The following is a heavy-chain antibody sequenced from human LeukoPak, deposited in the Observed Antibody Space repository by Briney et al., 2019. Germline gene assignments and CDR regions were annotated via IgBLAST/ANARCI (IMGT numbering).Heavy chain of an antibody. V-gene: IGHV3-53*01. CDR2: LYSGGET. CDR1: GFTVSSNY. Sequence: GGSLRLSCVVSGFTVSSNYMSWVRQAPGKGLEWVSVLYSGGETYYADSVKGRFTVSRDTSKNTLFLQMDSLRAEDTAVYYCARGGGAYCGDDCRRTIDHWGQGTLVTVSS. CDR3: ARGGGAYCGDDCRRTIDH. D-gene: IGHD2-21*02. J-gene: IGHJ4*02.